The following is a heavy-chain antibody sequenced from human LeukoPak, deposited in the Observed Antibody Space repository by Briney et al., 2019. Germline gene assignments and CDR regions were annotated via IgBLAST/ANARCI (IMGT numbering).Heavy chain of an antibody. CDR3: ARGGEGYHFGSASQDY. CDR1: GGSFSGYY. J-gene: IGHJ4*02. CDR2: INYSGST. Sequence: SETLSLTCTVYGGSFSGYYWSWIRQPPGKGLEWIGEINYSGSTNYNPSLKSRVTISVDTSRNQFSLKLRSVTAADTAIYYCARGGEGYHFGSASQDYWGQGTLVTVSS. V-gene: IGHV4-34*01. D-gene: IGHD3-10*01.